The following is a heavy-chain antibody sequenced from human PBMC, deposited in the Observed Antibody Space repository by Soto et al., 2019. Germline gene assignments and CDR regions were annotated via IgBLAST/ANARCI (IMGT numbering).Heavy chain of an antibody. V-gene: IGHV3-74*01. CDR2: ISSDGSTI. CDR3: ARGRSGIPYGMDV. D-gene: IGHD1-26*01. CDR1: GFTFSSYW. Sequence: EVLLVESGGGLVQPGESLRLSCATSGFTFSSYWMHWVRQAPGKGLVWVSCISSDGSTITYADSVKGRFTISRDNAKNTLYLQMSSLRVEDTAVYYCARGRSGIPYGMDVWGQGTTVTVSS. J-gene: IGHJ6*02.